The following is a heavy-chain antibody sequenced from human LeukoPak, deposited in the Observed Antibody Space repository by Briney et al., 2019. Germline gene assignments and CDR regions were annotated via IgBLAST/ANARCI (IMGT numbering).Heavy chain of an antibody. Sequence: SETLSLTCAVYGGSFSGYYWSWIRQPPGKGLEWIGEINHSGSTNYNPSLKSRVTISVDTSKNQFSLKLSSVTAADTAVYYCARDHYGGNSNAFDIWGQGTMVTVSS. CDR1: GGSFSGYY. CDR3: ARDHYGGNSNAFDI. V-gene: IGHV4-34*01. J-gene: IGHJ3*02. D-gene: IGHD4-23*01. CDR2: INHSGST.